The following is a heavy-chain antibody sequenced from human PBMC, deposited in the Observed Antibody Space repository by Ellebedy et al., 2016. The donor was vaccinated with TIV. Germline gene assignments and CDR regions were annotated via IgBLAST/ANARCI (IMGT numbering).Heavy chain of an antibody. Sequence: GGSLRLSXAASGFSSSDFYMTWIRQAPGKGLECVSYIANSDRTMYYADSVKGRLTISRDNARNSLLLQMSSLRAEDTAVYYCARGSSVTTTIWNAFDIWGQGTMVTVSS. CDR1: GFSSSDFY. J-gene: IGHJ3*02. CDR3: ARGSSVTTTIWNAFDI. V-gene: IGHV3-11*01. CDR2: IANSDRTM. D-gene: IGHD3-22*01.